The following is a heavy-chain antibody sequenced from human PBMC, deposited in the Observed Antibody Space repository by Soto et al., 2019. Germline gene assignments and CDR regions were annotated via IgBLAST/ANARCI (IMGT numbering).Heavy chain of an antibody. D-gene: IGHD5-12*01. J-gene: IGHJ4*02. Sequence: SETLSLTFTVSGCSISSSSYYWGGIRQPPWKGLEWIGSIYYSGSTYYNPSLKSRVTISVDTSKNQFSLKLSSVTAADTAVYYCACPNNRVATTTDLFHFAYWGQGTLVTVSS. CDR3: ACPNNRVATTTDLFHFAY. V-gene: IGHV4-39*01. CDR1: GCSISSSSYY. CDR2: IYYSGST.